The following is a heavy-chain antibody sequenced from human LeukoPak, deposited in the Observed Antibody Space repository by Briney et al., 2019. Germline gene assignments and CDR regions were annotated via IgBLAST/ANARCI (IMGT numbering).Heavy chain of an antibody. CDR2: IKQDGSEQ. V-gene: IGHV3-7*03. CDR1: GFTFRTYW. D-gene: IGHD3-22*01. Sequence: GGSLRLSCAASGFTFRTYWMSWVRQAPGKGLEWVANIKQDGSEQYYVDSVKGRFTISRDNAKNSLYLQMNSLRGEDTAVYYCARDGPIYYEASGYHYWGQGTLATVSS. CDR3: ARDGPIYYEASGYHY. J-gene: IGHJ4*02.